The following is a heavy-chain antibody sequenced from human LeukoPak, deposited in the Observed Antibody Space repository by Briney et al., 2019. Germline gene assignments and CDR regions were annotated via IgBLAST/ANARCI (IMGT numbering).Heavy chain of an antibody. V-gene: IGHV3-74*01. Sequence: GWSLRLSCAASGFTFSSHWMHWVRQAPGKGLVWVSRIIGDGSSTSYADSVKGRFTISRDNAKNTLYLQMNSLRAEDTAVYYCAKPTSNSGSYLLSPFDYWGQGTLVTVSS. J-gene: IGHJ4*02. CDR3: AKPTSNSGSYLLSPFDY. D-gene: IGHD1-26*01. CDR2: IIGDGSST. CDR1: GFTFSSHW.